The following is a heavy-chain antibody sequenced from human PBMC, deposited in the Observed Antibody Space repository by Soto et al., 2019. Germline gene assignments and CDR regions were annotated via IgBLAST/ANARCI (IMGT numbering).Heavy chain of an antibody. V-gene: IGHV3-21*01. J-gene: IGHJ6*02. Sequence: GGSLRLSCAASGFIFSTYSMNWVRQAPGKGLEWVSYISDSGSFIYYADSVQGRFTISRDNAKNSVYLEMNSLRDEDTGLYYCVRDHVMGPTKFYYGTDVWGQGT. CDR3: VRDHVMGPTKFYYGTDV. CDR2: ISDSGSFI. D-gene: IGHD1-26*01. CDR1: GFIFSTYS.